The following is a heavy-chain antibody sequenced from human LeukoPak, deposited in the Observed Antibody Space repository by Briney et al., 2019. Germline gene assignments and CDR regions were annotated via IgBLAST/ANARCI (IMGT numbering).Heavy chain of an antibody. CDR2: IWYDGSNK. CDR1: GFTFSSYG. V-gene: IGHV3-33*01. CDR3: AREEFDY. Sequence: GRSLRLSRAASGFTFSSYGMHWVRQAPGKGLEWVAVIWYDGSNKYYADSVKGRFTISRDNSKNTLYLQMNSLRAEDAAVYYCAREEFDYWGQGTLVTVSS. J-gene: IGHJ4*02.